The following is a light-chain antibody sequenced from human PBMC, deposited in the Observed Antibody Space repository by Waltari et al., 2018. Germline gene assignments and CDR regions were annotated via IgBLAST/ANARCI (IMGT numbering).Light chain of an antibody. V-gene: IGKV3-11*01. CDR2: DTS. J-gene: IGKJ4*01. CDR3: QQRRNWPLT. Sequence: IGLTQSPATLSLSPGEIATLSCRASQSLRNYLAGYQQKPGQAPRLLIYDTSNRATGIPARFSGSGFGTDFTLTISSLEPEDFAVYYCQQRRNWPLTFGGGAKVEIK. CDR1: QSLRNY.